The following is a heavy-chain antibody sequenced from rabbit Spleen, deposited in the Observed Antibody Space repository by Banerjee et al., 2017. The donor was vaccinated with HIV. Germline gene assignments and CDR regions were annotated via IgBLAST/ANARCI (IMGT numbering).Heavy chain of an antibody. V-gene: IGHV1S47*01. Sequence: QEQLVESGGGLVKPGGSLALTCKASGFSLNNKYVMCWVRQAPGKGLEWIGYIDPIFGITYYANWVNGRFSISSHNAQNTLSLQLDSLTAADTATYFCARDDVGGSYTLWGQGTLVTVS. CDR1: GFSLNNKYV. J-gene: IGHJ4*01. D-gene: IGHD1-1*01. CDR2: IDPIFGIT. CDR3: ARDDVGGSYTL.